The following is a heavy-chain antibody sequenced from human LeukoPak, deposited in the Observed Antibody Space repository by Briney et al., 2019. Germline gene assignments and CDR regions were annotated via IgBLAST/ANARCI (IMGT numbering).Heavy chain of an antibody. Sequence: ASVKVSCKASGYTFTSYGISWVRQAPGQGLEWMGWISAYNGNTNYAQKLQGRVTMTTDTSTSTAYMELKSLRSDDTAVYYCARERLGELSLGPNDYWGQGTLVTVSS. V-gene: IGHV1-18*01. CDR2: ISAYNGNT. D-gene: IGHD3-16*02. J-gene: IGHJ4*02. CDR1: GYTFTSYG. CDR3: ARERLGELSLGPNDY.